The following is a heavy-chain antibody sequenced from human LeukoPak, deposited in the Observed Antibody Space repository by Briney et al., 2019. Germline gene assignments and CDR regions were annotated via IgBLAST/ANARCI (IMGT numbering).Heavy chain of an antibody. Sequence: SETLSLTCAVYGGSFSGYYWSWIRQPPGKGLEWIGETNHSGSTNYNPSLKSRVTISVDTSKNQFSLKLSSVTAADTAVYYCARLPGYYYMDVWGKGTTVTISS. J-gene: IGHJ6*03. CDR3: ARLPGYYYMDV. CDR1: GGSFSGYY. V-gene: IGHV4-34*01. CDR2: TNHSGST.